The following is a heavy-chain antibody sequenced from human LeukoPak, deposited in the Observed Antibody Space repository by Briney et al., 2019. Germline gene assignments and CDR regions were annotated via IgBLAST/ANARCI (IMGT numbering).Heavy chain of an antibody. CDR2: IYSGGST. CDR3: ARASSGYYKSWFDP. Sequence: GGSLRLSYAASGFTVSSTYMNWVRQAPGKGLEWISVIYSGGSTNYADSVKGRFAISRDNSKNTLYLQMNSLRAEDTAVYYCARASSGYYKSWFDPWGQGTLVTVSS. CDR1: GFTVSSTY. D-gene: IGHD3-22*01. V-gene: IGHV3-53*01. J-gene: IGHJ5*02.